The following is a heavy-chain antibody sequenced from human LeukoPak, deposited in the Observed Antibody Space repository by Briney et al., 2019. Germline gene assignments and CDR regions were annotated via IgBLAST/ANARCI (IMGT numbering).Heavy chain of an antibody. CDR2: INSDCSST. J-gene: IGHJ4*02. Sequence: TRRSLRLSRAASIFTFSSSVMHWVCQAPGKGRGWVSRINSDCSSTSYAVSGKGRFTISKDNAKNTLYLQMNRLRAEDTAVYYCARGRVGATFDYWGQGTLVTVSS. CDR1: IFTFSSSV. CDR3: ARGRVGATFDY. D-gene: IGHD1-26*01. V-gene: IGHV3-74*01.